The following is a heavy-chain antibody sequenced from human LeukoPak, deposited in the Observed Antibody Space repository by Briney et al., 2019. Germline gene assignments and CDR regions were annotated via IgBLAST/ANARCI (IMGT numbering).Heavy chain of an antibody. V-gene: IGHV3-23*01. CDR2: ISGSGGST. CDR1: GFTSSSYA. Sequence: GGSLRLSCAASGFTSSSYAMSWVRQAPGKGLEWVSAISGSGGSTYYADSVKGRFTISRDNSKNTLYLQMNSLRAEDTAVYYCAKAAALIAAAGNWFDPWGQGTLVTVS. CDR3: AKAAALIAAAGNWFDP. J-gene: IGHJ5*02. D-gene: IGHD6-13*01.